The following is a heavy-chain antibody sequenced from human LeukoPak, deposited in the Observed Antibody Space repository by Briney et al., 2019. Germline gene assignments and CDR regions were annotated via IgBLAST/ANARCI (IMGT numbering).Heavy chain of an antibody. CDR1: GGSISSSSYY. CDR3: AREVGYSYGIDY. Sequence: SETLSLTCTVSGGSISSSSYYWGWIRQPPGKGLEWIGSICYSGSTYYNPSLKSRVTISVDTSKNQFSLKLSSVTAADTAVYYCAREVGYSYGIDYWGQGTLVTVSS. V-gene: IGHV4-39*07. CDR2: ICYSGST. D-gene: IGHD5-18*01. J-gene: IGHJ4*02.